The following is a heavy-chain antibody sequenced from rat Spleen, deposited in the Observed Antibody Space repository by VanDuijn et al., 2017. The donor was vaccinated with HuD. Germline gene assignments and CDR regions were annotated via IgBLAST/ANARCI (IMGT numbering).Heavy chain of an antibody. CDR3: ARRHYGYTDYFDY. Sequence: VQLKESGPGLVQPSQTLSLTCTVAGFSLTSYNVHWVRQPPGKGLEWVASITSGGSNTYYPDSVKGRFTISRDNAKSTLYLQMDSLRSEDTATYYCARRHYGYTDYFDYWGQGTLVTVSS. J-gene: IGHJ3*01. CDR1: GFSLTSYN. V-gene: IGHV5-25*01. D-gene: IGHD1-9*01. CDR2: ITSGGSNT.